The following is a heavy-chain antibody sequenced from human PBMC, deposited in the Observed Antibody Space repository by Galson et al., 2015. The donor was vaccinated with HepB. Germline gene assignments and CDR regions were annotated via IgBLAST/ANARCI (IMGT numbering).Heavy chain of an antibody. J-gene: IGHJ4*02. CDR2: ISYDGSNK. V-gene: IGHV3-30-3*01. D-gene: IGHD4-23*01. CDR1: GFTFSSYA. Sequence: SLRLSCAASGFTFSSYAMHWVRQAPGKGLEWVAVISYDGSNKYYADSVKGRFTISRDNSKNTLYLQMNSLRAEDTAVYYCAREGGGGNVLDYWGQGTLVAVSS. CDR3: AREGGGGNVLDY.